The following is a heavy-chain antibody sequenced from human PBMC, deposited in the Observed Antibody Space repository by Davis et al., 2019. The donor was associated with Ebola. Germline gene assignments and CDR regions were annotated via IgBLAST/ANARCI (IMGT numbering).Heavy chain of an antibody. CDR2: ISSSGSTI. CDR3: AREGSTDYGDYGDGMDV. J-gene: IGHJ6*02. V-gene: IGHV3-48*03. D-gene: IGHD4-17*01. Sequence: GESLKISCAASGFTFSSYEMNWVRQAPGKGLEWVSYISSSGSTIYYADSVKGRFTISRDNAKNSLYLQMNSLRAEDTAVYYCAREGSTDYGDYGDGMDVWGQGTTVTVSS. CDR1: GFTFSSYE.